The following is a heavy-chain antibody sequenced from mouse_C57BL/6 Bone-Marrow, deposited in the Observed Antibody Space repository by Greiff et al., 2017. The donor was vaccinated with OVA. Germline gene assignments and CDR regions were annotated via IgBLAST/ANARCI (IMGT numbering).Heavy chain of an antibody. D-gene: IGHD1-1*01. J-gene: IGHJ4*01. CDR2: INPNNGGT. V-gene: IGHV1-26*01. CDR3: AKITTVVDYYAMDY. Sequence: EVQLQQSGPELVKPGASVKISCKASGYTFTDYYMNWVKQSHGKSLEWIGDINPNNGGTSYNQKFKGKATLTVEKSSSTAYMELRNLTSVDSTVYYCAKITTVVDYYAMDYWGQGTSVTVSS. CDR1: GYTFTDYY.